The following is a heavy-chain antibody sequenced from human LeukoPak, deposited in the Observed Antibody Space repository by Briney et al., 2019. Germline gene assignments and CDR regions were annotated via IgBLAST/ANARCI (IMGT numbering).Heavy chain of an antibody. J-gene: IGHJ6*03. CDR3: ARGRSSSWYFDYYYMDV. CDR2: IYYSGSA. CDR1: GGSISSSSYY. V-gene: IGHV4-39*07. Sequence: PSETLSLTCTVSGGSISSSSYYWGWIRQPPGKGLEWIGSIYYSGSAYYKPSLKSRVTISIDTSKNQFSLKLSSVTAADTAVYYCARGRSSSWYFDYYYMDVWGKGTTVTVSS. D-gene: IGHD6-13*01.